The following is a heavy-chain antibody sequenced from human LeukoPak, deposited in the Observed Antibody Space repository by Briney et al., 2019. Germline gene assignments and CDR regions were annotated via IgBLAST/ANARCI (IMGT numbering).Heavy chain of an antibody. V-gene: IGHV4-39*01. CDR2: IYYSGST. Sequence: SETLSLTCTVSGGSISSSSYYWGWIRQPPGKGLEWTGSIYYSGSTYYNPSLKSRVTISVDTSKNQFSLKLTSVTAADTAVYYCARRLAGTEDYWGQGTLVTVSS. CDR3: ARRLAGTEDY. CDR1: GGSISSSSYY. J-gene: IGHJ4*02. D-gene: IGHD6-13*01.